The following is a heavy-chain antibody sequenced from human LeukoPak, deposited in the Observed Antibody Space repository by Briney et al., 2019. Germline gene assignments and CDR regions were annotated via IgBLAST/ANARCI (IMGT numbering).Heavy chain of an antibody. CDR3: AKDPWGSRGYFDY. CDR2: ISGSGSDT. CDR1: GFTFSRNA. D-gene: IGHD7-27*01. V-gene: IGHV3-23*01. J-gene: IGHJ4*02. Sequence: PGGSLRLSCAASGFTFSRNAMIWVRQAPGKGLEWASAISGSGSDTYYADSVKGRFTIFRDNSKNTVYLRMNSLRAEDTAVYYCAKDPWGSRGYFDYWGQGTLVTVSS.